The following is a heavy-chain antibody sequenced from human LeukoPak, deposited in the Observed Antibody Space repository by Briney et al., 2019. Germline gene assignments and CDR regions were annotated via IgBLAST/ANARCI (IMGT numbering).Heavy chain of an antibody. Sequence: SETLSLTCTVSGGSISSSSYYWGWIRQPPGKGLEWIGSIYYSGSTYYNPSLKSRVTISVDTSKNQFSLKLSSVTAADTAVYYCATSWDPTYYYDSSGYYTDYWGQGTLVTVSS. D-gene: IGHD3-22*01. CDR1: GGSISSSSYY. CDR2: IYYSGST. V-gene: IGHV4-39*01. CDR3: ATSWDPTYYYDSSGYYTDY. J-gene: IGHJ4*02.